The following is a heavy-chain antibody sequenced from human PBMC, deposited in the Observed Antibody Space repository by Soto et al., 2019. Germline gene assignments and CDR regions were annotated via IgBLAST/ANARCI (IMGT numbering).Heavy chain of an antibody. V-gene: IGHV3-30-3*01. CDR2: ISYDGSNK. Sequence: QVQLVESGGGVVQPGRSLRLSCAASGFTFSSYAMHWVRQAPGKGLEWVAVISYDGSNKYYADSVKGRFTISRDNSKNTLYLQMNSLRAEDTAVYSCARGGSGEMYYFDYWGQGTLVTVSS. J-gene: IGHJ4*02. CDR1: GFTFSSYA. CDR3: ARGGSGEMYYFDY. D-gene: IGHD3-10*01.